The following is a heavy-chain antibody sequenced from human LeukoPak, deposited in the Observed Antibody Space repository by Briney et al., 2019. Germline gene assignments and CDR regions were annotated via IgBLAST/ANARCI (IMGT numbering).Heavy chain of an antibody. V-gene: IGHV3-7*01. CDR2: IKQDGSEK. J-gene: IGHJ4*02. D-gene: IGHD3-22*01. CDR3: ARNGFDDSSGYSLRRFDY. Sequence: GGSLRLSCAASGFTFSSYWMSWVREATGKGLEWVASIKQDGSEKSSVDSVKGRFTISRDNAKNSLYLQINSLRAEDSAVYYCARNGFDDSSGYSLRRFDYWGQGTLVTVSS. CDR1: GFTFSSYW.